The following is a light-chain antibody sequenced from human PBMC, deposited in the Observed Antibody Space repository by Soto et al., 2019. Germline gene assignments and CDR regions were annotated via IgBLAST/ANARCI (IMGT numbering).Light chain of an antibody. CDR1: QSVGSN. CDR3: QQYNNWPPIT. J-gene: IGKJ5*01. CDR2: GAS. Sequence: EIVMRQSPATLSVSPGESATLSWRASQSVGSNLAWYQQKSGQTPRLLIYGASTRATGIPARFSGSGSGTEFTLTISSLQSEDFAVYYCQQYNNWPPITFGQGTRLEI. V-gene: IGKV3-15*01.